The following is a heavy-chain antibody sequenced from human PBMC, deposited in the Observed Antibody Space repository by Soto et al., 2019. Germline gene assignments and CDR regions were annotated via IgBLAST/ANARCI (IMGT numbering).Heavy chain of an antibody. Sequence: QVQLVQSGAEVKKPGSSVKVSCKASGGTFSSYAISWVRQAPGQGLEWMGGIIPIFGPANYAQKFQGRVTITADESTSTAYMDLSSLRSEDTAVYYCARGTRDCGTTSCYTPQGYYRHDMGVWGPGTTVTVSS. CDR3: ARGTRDCGTTSCYTPQGYYRHDMGV. D-gene: IGHD2-2*02. CDR1: GGTFSSYA. CDR2: IIPIFGPA. V-gene: IGHV1-69*01. J-gene: IGHJ6*02.